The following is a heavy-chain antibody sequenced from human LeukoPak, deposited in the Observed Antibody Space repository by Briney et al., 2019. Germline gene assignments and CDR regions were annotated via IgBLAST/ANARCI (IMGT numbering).Heavy chain of an antibody. D-gene: IGHD2-15*01. V-gene: IGHV4-61*02. CDR2: IYTSGST. CDR3: ARSCSGGSCTFDY. CDR1: GGSISSGSYY. Sequence: PSQTLSLTCTVSGGSISSGSYYWSWIRQPAGKGLEWIGRIYTSGSTNYNPSLKSRVTISVDTSKNQFSLKLSSVTAADTAVYYCARSCSGGSCTFDYWGQGTLVTVSS. J-gene: IGHJ4*02.